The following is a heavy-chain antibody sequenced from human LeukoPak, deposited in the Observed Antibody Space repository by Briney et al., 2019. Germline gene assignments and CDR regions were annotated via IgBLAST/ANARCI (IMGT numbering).Heavy chain of an antibody. CDR1: GFTFSSYA. Sequence: PGGSLRLSCAASGFTFSSYAMSWVRQAPGKGLEWVSAISGSGGSTYYADSVKGRFTISRDNSKNTLYLQMNSLRAEDTAVYYCAKPLAPDNYYYDSSGYYYGLWDYWGQGTLVTVSS. J-gene: IGHJ4*02. V-gene: IGHV3-23*01. CDR3: AKPLAPDNYYYDSSGYYYGLWDY. D-gene: IGHD3-22*01. CDR2: ISGSGGST.